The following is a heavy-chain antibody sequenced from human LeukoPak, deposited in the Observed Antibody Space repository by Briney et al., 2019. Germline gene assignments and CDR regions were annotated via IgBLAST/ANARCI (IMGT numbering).Heavy chain of an antibody. CDR2: IYYSGTT. CDR1: GGSISSGDYF. CDR3: TRAYWIGFHFDS. J-gene: IGHJ4*02. D-gene: IGHD3-3*01. V-gene: IGHV4-30-4*01. Sequence: PSETLSLTCSVSGGSISSGDYFWTWIRQPPGKGLEYIGYIYYSGTTYYNPSLRSRITMSVDMSANQFSLRLTSVSAADTAVYYCTRAYWIGFHFDSWGQGILVSVSS.